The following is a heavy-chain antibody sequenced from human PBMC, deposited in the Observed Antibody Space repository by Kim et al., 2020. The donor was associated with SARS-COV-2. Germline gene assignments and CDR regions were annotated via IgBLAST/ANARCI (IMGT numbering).Heavy chain of an antibody. J-gene: IGHJ4*02. CDR2: INHSGST. Sequence: SETLSLTCAVYGGSFSGYYWSWIRQPPGKGLEWIGEINHSGSTNYNPSLKSRVTISVDTSKNQFSLKLSSVTAADTAVYYCARGGVIAAAGYWGQGTLVTVSS. CDR3: ARGGVIAAAGY. V-gene: IGHV4-34*01. CDR1: GGSFSGYY. D-gene: IGHD6-13*01.